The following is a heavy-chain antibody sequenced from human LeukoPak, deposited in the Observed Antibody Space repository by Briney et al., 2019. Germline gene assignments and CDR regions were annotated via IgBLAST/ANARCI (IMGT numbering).Heavy chain of an antibody. CDR2: IKQDGSEK. CDR3: ARGRYCSGGGCHYFDY. V-gene: IGHV3-7*01. Sequence: PGXXLRLSCAVSGLTFNSYWMSWVRQAPGKGLEWVANIKQDGSEKVYVDSVKGRFTISRDNAKKSLYMQMNSLRAGDRAVFYCARGRYCSGGGCHYFDYWGQGTLVTVSS. J-gene: IGHJ4*02. D-gene: IGHD2-15*01. CDR1: GLTFNSYW.